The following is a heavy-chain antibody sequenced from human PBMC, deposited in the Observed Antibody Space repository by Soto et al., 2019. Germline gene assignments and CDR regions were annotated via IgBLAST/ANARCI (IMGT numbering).Heavy chain of an antibody. D-gene: IGHD6-13*01. CDR3: AREVAADGTFREDVFDI. V-gene: IGHV1-69*12. CDR2: IIPIFTTT. CDR1: GGTFSNHA. Sequence: QVQLVQSGAEVKKPGSSVKVSCKASGGTFSNHAINWVRQAPGQGLEWMGRIIPIFTTTDYAQRFQSRVTIHANDSTITAYMALSSLKHDDTAVYYCAREVAADGTFREDVFDIWGQGTMVTVSS. J-gene: IGHJ3*02.